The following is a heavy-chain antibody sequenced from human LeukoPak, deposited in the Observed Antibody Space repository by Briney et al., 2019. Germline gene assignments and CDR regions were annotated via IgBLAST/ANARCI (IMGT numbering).Heavy chain of an antibody. Sequence: PGGSLRLSCAASGFTFSSYAMSWVRQAPGKGLEWVSAISANGGSTFYADSVKGRFTISRDNSKNTLYLQMDSLRVGDTAVYYCAKDRAGSSGWYMNCDYWGQGTLLTVS. CDR3: AKDRAGSSGWYMNCDY. J-gene: IGHJ4*02. D-gene: IGHD6-19*01. CDR2: ISANGGST. V-gene: IGHV3-23*01. CDR1: GFTFSSYA.